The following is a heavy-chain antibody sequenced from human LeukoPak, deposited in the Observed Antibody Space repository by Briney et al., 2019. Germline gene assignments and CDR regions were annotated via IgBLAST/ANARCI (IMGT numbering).Heavy chain of an antibody. Sequence: GGSLRLSCAASGFTFSDYYMSWIRQAPGKGLEWVSYISSSGSTIYYADSVKGRFTISRDNAKNSLYLQMNRLRAEDTAVYYCARGLTGDYYYDSSAYFPYNWFDPWGQGTLVTVSS. J-gene: IGHJ5*02. CDR1: GFTFSDYY. CDR2: ISSSGSTI. CDR3: ARGLTGDYYYDSSAYFPYNWFDP. D-gene: IGHD3-22*01. V-gene: IGHV3-11*04.